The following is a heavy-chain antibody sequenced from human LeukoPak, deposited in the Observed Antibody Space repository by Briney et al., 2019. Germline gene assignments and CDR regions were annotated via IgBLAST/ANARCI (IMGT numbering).Heavy chain of an antibody. Sequence: SETLSLTCTVSGGSISSYYWSWIRQPPGKGLEWIGYIYYSGSTNHNPSLKSRVTISVDTSKNQFSLKLSSVTAADTAVYYCARQNSYYYYGMDVWGQGTTVTVSS. CDR1: GGSISSYY. J-gene: IGHJ6*02. CDR3: ARQNSYYYYGMDV. CDR2: IYYSGST. V-gene: IGHV4-59*08.